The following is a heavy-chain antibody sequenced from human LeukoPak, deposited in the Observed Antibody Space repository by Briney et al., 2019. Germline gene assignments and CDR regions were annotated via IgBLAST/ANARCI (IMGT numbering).Heavy chain of an antibody. D-gene: IGHD3-3*02. V-gene: IGHV3-7*01. CDR2: INQDGSEK. Sequence: GGSLRLSCAASGFTFSSYWMSWVRQAPGKGLEWVANINQDGSEKYYVGSLKGRFTISRDNAKNSLFLQVYSLGAEDTAVYYCARPFSTTARGSFDSWGQGTLVTVSS. CDR1: GFTFSSYW. J-gene: IGHJ4*02. CDR3: ARPFSTTARGSFDS.